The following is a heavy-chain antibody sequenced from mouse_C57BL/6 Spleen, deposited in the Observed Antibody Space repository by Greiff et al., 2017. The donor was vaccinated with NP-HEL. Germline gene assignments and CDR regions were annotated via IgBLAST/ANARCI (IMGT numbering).Heavy chain of an antibody. D-gene: IGHD2-3*01. J-gene: IGHJ2*01. Sequence: EVKLVESGGGLVKPGGSLKLSCAASGFTFSSYAMSWVRQTPEKRLEWVATISDGGSYTYYPDNVKGRFTISRDNAKNNLYLQMSHLKSEDTAMYYCARYDGHFDYWGQGTTLTVSS. V-gene: IGHV5-4*03. CDR2: ISDGGSYT. CDR3: ARYDGHFDY. CDR1: GFTFSSYA.